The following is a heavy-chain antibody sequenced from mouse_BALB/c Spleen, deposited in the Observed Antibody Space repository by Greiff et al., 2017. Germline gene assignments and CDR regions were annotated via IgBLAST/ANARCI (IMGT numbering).Heavy chain of an antibody. CDR3: ARWAY. CDR2: INSNGGST. CDR1: GFTFSSYG. Sequence: EVKLVESGGGLVQPGGSLKLSCAASGFTFSSYGMSWVRQTPDKRLELVATINSNGGSTYYPDSVKGRFTISRDNAKNTLYLQMSSLKSEDTAMYYCARWAYWGQGTLVTVSA. V-gene: IGHV5-6-3*01. J-gene: IGHJ3*01.